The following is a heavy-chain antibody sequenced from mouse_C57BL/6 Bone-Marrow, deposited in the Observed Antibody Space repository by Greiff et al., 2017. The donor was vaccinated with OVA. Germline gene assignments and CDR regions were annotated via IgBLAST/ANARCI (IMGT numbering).Heavy chain of an antibody. CDR1: GYSITSGYY. CDR3: ARGCYYGAMDY. D-gene: IGHD1-1*01. J-gene: IGHJ4*01. V-gene: IGHV3-6*01. Sequence: EVQLQESGPGLVKPSQSLSLTCSVTGYSITSGYYWHWIRQFPGNKLEWMGYISYDGSNNYNPSLKNRISITRDTSKNQFFLKLNSVTTEDTATYYCARGCYYGAMDYWGQGTSVTVSS. CDR2: ISYDGSN.